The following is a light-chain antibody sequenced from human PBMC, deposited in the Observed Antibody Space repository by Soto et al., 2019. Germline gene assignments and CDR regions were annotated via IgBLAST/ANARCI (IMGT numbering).Light chain of an antibody. CDR1: SSDVGSYNL. CDR2: EVS. Sequence: QSVLTQPASVSGSPGQSITISCTGTSSDVGSYNLVSWYQQHPGKAPKLMIYEVSKRPSGVSNRFSGSKSGNTASLTISGLQAEDEADYYCCSYAGSSTPYVFGNGTRSPS. CDR3: CSYAGSSTPYV. V-gene: IGLV2-23*02. J-gene: IGLJ1*01.